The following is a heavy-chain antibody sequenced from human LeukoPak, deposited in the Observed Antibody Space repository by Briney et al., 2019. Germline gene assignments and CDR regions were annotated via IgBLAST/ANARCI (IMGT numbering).Heavy chain of an antibody. J-gene: IGHJ4*02. CDR1: GGSFSGYY. V-gene: IGHV4-34*01. CDR2: INHSGST. D-gene: IGHD3-22*01. Sequence: PSETLSLTCAVYGGSFSGYYWSWIRQPPGKGLEWIGEINHSGSTNYNPSLKSRVTISVDTSKNQFSLKLSSVTAADTAVYYCASRSYDSSGYYSFDYWGQGTLVTVSS. CDR3: ASRSYDSSGYYSFDY.